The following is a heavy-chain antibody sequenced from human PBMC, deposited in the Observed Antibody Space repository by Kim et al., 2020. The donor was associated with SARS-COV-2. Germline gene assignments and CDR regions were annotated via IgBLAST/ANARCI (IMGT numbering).Heavy chain of an antibody. CDR3: ARGPFGEVY. CDR2: GNT. Sequence: GNTNYAQKLQGRVTMTTDTSTSTAYMELRSLRSDDTAVYYCARGPFGEVYWGQGTLVTVSS. D-gene: IGHD3-10*01. V-gene: IGHV1-18*01. J-gene: IGHJ4*02.